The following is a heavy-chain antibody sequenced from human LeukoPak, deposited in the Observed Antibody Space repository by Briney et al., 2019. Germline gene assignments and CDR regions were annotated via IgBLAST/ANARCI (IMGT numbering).Heavy chain of an antibody. J-gene: IGHJ4*02. CDR2: VSDTGDLR. CDR3: VKGGLRSGYSFED. V-gene: IGHV3-23*01. D-gene: IGHD3-9*01. CDR1: GFTFNTHA. Sequence: GGSLRLSCAASGFTFNTHAISWVRQAPGKGLEWVAAVSDTGDLRYSANSVKGRFTISRDNSKNTAFLQMYSLRAEDTALYYCVKGGLRSGYSFEDWGQGTLVSVSS.